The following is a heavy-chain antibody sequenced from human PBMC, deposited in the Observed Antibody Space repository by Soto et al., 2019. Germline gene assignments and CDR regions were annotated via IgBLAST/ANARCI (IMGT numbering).Heavy chain of an antibody. CDR2: IKQDGSEK. D-gene: IGHD6-13*01. Sequence: EVQLVESGGGLVQPGGSLRLSCADFGFTFSNYWMSWVRQAPVKGLEWVGNIKQDGSEKNYVDSVKGRFTISRDNAKNSLYLQMTSLSAEDTAVYYCARIASAGRGWDVWGQGTTVVVSS. CDR1: GFTFSNYW. CDR3: ARIASAGRGWDV. J-gene: IGHJ6*02. V-gene: IGHV3-7*01.